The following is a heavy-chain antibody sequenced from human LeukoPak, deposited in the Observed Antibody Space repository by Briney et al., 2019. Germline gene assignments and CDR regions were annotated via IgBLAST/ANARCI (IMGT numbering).Heavy chain of an antibody. Sequence: GASVKVSCKASGGTFSTYAINWVRQATGQGLEWMGWMNPNSGNTGYAQKFQGRVTITRNTSISTAYMELSSLRSEDTAVYYCARVAYDSSGSKVDYWGQGTLVTVSS. CDR2: MNPNSGNT. D-gene: IGHD3-22*01. V-gene: IGHV1-8*03. J-gene: IGHJ4*02. CDR3: ARVAYDSSGSKVDY. CDR1: GGTFSTYA.